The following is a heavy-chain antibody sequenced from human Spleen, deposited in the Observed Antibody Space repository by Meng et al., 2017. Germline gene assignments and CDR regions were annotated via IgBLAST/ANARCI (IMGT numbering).Heavy chain of an antibody. D-gene: IGHD1-26*01. CDR1: GYTFTGYY. J-gene: IGHJ1*01. V-gene: IGHV1-2*02. CDR2: INPNSGGT. Sequence: ASVKVSCKASGYTFTGYYMHWVRQAPGQGLEWMGWINPNSGGTNYAQKFQDRVTMTRDTSINTAYVELSSLTSDDTAVYYCARAIVGSTGSQYWGQGTLVTVSS. CDR3: ARAIVGSTGSQY.